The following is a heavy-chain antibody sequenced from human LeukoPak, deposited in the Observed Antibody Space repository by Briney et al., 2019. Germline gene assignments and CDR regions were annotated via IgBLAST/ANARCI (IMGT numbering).Heavy chain of an antibody. V-gene: IGHV1-2*02. CDR1: GYTFTSYG. D-gene: IGHD3-22*01. CDR2: INPNSGGT. J-gene: IGHJ4*02. CDR3: ARADYYDSSGYYLFDY. Sequence: GASVKVSCKASGYTFTSYGISWVRQAPGQGLEWMGWINPNSGGTNYAQKFQGRVTMTRDTSISTAYMELSRLRSDDTAVYYCARADYYDSSGYYLFDYWGQGTLVTVSS.